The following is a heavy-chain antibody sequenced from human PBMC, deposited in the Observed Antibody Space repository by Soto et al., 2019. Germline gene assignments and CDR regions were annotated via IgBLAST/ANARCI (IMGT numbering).Heavy chain of an antibody. CDR1: GYTFTSYD. D-gene: IGHD3-16*01. CDR3: ARERSFGADY. J-gene: IGHJ4*02. V-gene: IGHV1-8*01. CDR2: MNPNSGNT. Sequence: QVQLVQSGAEVKKPGASVKVSCKASGYTFTSYDINWVRQATGQGLEWMGWMNPNSGNTGYAQKCXXRVTMTRNTSITTVYMELSSLRSEDTAVYYCARERSFGADYWGQGTLVTVSS.